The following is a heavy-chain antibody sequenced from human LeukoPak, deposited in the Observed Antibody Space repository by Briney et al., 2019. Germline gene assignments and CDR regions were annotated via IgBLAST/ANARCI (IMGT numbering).Heavy chain of an antibody. Sequence: AGVSLRLSCAASGFTVSSNYMSWVRQAPGKGLEWVSVIYSGGSTYYADSVKGRFTISRDNAKNSLYLQMNSLRAEDTAVYYCARDSRTGQPDYWGQGTLVTVSS. CDR1: GFTVSSNY. J-gene: IGHJ4*02. D-gene: IGHD2-2*01. V-gene: IGHV3-66*01. CDR3: ARDSRTGQPDY. CDR2: IYSGGST.